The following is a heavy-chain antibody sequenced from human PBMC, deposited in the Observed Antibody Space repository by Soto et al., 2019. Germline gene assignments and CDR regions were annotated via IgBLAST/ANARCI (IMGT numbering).Heavy chain of an antibody. CDR3: ARGGIAAAGNYYYYGMDV. V-gene: IGHV1-69*02. CDR1: GGTFSSYT. D-gene: IGHD6-13*01. Sequence: QVQLVQSGAEVKKPGSSVKVSCKASGGTFSSYTISWVRQAPGQGLEWMGRIIPILGIANYAQKFQGRVTITADKSTSTACMELSRLRSEDTAVYYCARGGIAAAGNYYYYGMDVWGQGTTVTVSS. CDR2: IIPILGIA. J-gene: IGHJ6*02.